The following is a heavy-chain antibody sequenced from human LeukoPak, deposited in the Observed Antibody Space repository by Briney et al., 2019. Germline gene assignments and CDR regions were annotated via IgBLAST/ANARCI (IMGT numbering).Heavy chain of an antibody. CDR2: IYADGSS. CDR3: ARGYYYRT. CDR1: GGSVGSDNSY. J-gene: IGHJ4*02. V-gene: IGHV4-61*02. Sequence: SETLSLACTVSGGSVGSDNSYWNWIRQPAGKGLEWIGRIYADGSSTYNPSLKSRVTILVDTSKNQFSLRLSSMTAADTAVYYCARGYYYRTWGQGTLVTVSS. D-gene: IGHD3-10*01.